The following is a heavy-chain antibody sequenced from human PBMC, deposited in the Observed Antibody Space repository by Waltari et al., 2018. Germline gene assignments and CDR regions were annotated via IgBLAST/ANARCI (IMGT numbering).Heavy chain of an antibody. CDR3: TSLLPVSEGVTRMDV. Sequence: EVQLVESGGGFVQPGGSLKLSCAASGFTFSGSAMHWVRQASGKGLEWVGRIRSKDNSYATAYAASVKGRFTISRDDSKNTAYLQMNSLKTEDTAVYYCTSLLPVSEGVTRMDVWGQGTTVTVSS. CDR2: IRSKDNSYAT. V-gene: IGHV3-73*01. CDR1: GFTFSGSA. J-gene: IGHJ6*02. D-gene: IGHD3-22*01.